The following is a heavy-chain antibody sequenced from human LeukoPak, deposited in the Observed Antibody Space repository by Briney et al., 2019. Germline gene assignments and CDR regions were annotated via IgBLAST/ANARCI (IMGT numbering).Heavy chain of an antibody. CDR3: ASGDIGWLQLNS. D-gene: IGHD5-24*01. V-gene: IGHV3-53*01. CDR1: GFFVSGNY. Sequence: PGGSLRLSCAASGFFVSGNYMSWVRQAPGRGLEWVSVIYSDGSTYYVDSVKGRFTITRDNSKNTLYLQMNSLRSEDTAVYYCASGDIGWLQLNSWGQGTLVTVSS. J-gene: IGHJ4*02. CDR2: IYSDGST.